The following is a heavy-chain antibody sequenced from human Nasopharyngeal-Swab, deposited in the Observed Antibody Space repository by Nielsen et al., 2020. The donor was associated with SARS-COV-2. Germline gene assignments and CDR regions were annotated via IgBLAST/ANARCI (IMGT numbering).Heavy chain of an antibody. CDR1: GFTVSSNY. CDR3: AGRITMVRGPPEGMRAFDI. J-gene: IGHJ3*02. V-gene: IGHV3-53*01. CDR2: IYSGGST. D-gene: IGHD3-10*01. Sequence: GGSLRLSCAASGFTVSSNYMSWVRQAPGKGLEWLSVIYSGGSTYYADSVKGRFTISSDNSKNTLYLQMNSLRAEDTAVYYCAGRITMVRGPPEGMRAFDIWGQGTMVTVSS.